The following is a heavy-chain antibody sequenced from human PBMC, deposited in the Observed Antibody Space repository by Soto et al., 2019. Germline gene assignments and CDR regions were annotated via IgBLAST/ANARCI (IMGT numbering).Heavy chain of an antibody. V-gene: IGHV4-31*03. CDR1: GGSVRRGNYY. Sequence: QVQLQESGPGLVKPSQTLSLTCTVSGGSVRRGNYYWSWIRQFPGKGLELIGYISNSGRTHYNPSLMSRITILVDTATNQFFLELRSVTAADTALYYCARADYATGSYYPDYWGQGTLVTVSS. J-gene: IGHJ4*02. D-gene: IGHD3-10*01. CDR2: ISNSGRT. CDR3: ARADYATGSYYPDY.